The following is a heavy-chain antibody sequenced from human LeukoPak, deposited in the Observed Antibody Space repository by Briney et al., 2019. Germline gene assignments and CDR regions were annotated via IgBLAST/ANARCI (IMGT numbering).Heavy chain of an antibody. CDR1: RGSISTTSFY. V-gene: IGHV4-39*01. Sequence: SETLSLTCIVFRGSISTTSFYWGWLRQPPGKALEWIGNIYYSGSTDYNPSLKSRVTIAVDTSKNQFSLKLSSVTAADTAVYYCARQTYSTYKWFDPWGQGTLVTVSS. CDR3: ARQTYSTYKWFDP. J-gene: IGHJ5*02. D-gene: IGHD6-13*01. CDR2: IYYSGST.